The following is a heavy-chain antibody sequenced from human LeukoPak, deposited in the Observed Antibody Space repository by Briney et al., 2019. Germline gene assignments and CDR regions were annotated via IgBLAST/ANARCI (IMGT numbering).Heavy chain of an antibody. Sequence: PGGSLRLSCAASGFTFSSYGMHWVRQAPGKGLEWVAVISHDGRNKYYVDSVKGRFTISRDNAKNSLYLQMNSLRAEDTAVYYCARVQDYDYVWGSYRYFDYWGQGTLVTVSS. J-gene: IGHJ4*02. V-gene: IGHV3-30*03. CDR3: ARVQDYDYVWGSYRYFDY. D-gene: IGHD3-16*02. CDR2: ISHDGRNK. CDR1: GFTFSSYG.